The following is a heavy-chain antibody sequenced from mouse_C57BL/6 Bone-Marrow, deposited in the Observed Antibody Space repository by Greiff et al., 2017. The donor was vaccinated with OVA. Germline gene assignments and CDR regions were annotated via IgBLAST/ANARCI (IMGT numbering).Heavy chain of an antibody. V-gene: IGHV1-81*01. CDR3: ASPLRPEVYFDY. J-gene: IGHJ2*01. CDR2: IYPRSGNT. Sequence: QVQLQQSGAELARPGASVKLSCKASGYTFTSYGISWVKQRTGQGLEWIGEIYPRSGNTYYNEKFKGKATLTADKSSSTAYMELRSLTSEDSAVYFCASPLRPEVYFDYWGQGTTRTVSS. CDR1: GYTFTSYG. D-gene: IGHD1-2*01.